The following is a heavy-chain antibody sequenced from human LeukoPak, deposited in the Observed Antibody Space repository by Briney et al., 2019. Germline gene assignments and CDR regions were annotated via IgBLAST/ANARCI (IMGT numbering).Heavy chain of an antibody. J-gene: IGHJ4*02. V-gene: IGHV1-2*02. Sequence: ASVKVTCKASAYTFTDYYMHWVRQAPGQGLAWMGWINPNSGGTNYAQKFQGRVTMTRDTSISTAYMELSRLRSDDTAVYYCARDYSDTAMVGYWGQGTLVTVSS. D-gene: IGHD5-18*01. CDR2: INPNSGGT. CDR1: AYTFTDYY. CDR3: ARDYSDTAMVGY.